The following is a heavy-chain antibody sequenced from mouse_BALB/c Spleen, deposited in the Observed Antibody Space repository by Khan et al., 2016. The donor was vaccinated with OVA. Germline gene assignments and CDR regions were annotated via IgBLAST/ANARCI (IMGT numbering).Heavy chain of an antibody. CDR1: GYSFTGYY. Sequence: QVKTGASVKISCKASGYSFTGYYMHWVKQSHGESLEGIGYISSYNGAASYNQKFKGRATFTVDTSSSTAYMQFNSLTSEDSAVYYCARAFYYYVTSLYAMDYWGQGTSVTVSS. V-gene: IGHV1S34*01. CDR2: ISSYNGAA. D-gene: IGHD1-1*01. CDR3: ARAFYYYVTSLYAMDY. J-gene: IGHJ4*01.